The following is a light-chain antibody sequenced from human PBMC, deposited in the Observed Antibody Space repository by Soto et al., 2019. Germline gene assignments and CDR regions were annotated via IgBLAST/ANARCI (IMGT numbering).Light chain of an antibody. J-gene: IGKJ1*01. CDR1: QTISSW. V-gene: IGKV1-5*03. CDR3: QHYNSFPWT. CDR2: KAS. Sequence: DIQMTQSPSTLSGSVGDRVTITCRASQTISSWLAWYQQKPGKVPKLLIYKASTLKSGVPSRFSGSGSGTEFTLTISSLQPDDFATYYCQHYNSFPWTFGPGTKVDIK.